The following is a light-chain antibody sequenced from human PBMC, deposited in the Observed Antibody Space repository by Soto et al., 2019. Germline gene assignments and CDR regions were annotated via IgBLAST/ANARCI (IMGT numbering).Light chain of an antibody. CDR2: GSS. CDR1: QSLNSFY. CDR3: QQYDISPRT. J-gene: IGKJ1*01. Sequence: EIGLTQSPGTLSSSPGERATLSCRASQSLNSFYLAWYQQKPGQAPRLLIYGSSNRATGIPGRFSGSGSGTDFTLTISRLEPEDFAVYYCQQYDISPRTFGQGTKVEVK. V-gene: IGKV3-20*01.